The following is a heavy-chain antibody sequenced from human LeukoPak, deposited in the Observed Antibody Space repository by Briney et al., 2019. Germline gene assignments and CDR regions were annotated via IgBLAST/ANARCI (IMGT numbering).Heavy chain of an antibody. J-gene: IGHJ5*02. CDR2: IYTSGNA. CDR3: VRVVAAAGSSCWFDT. D-gene: IGHD6-13*01. V-gene: IGHV4-4*07. CDR1: GVSISNYY. Sequence: SETLSLTCTVSGVSISNYYWSWIRQSAGKGLEWIGRIYTSGNANYNPSLKSRVTMSVDTSKNQFSLDPRSVTAADTAVYYCVRVVAAAGSSCWFDTWGQGTLVTVSS.